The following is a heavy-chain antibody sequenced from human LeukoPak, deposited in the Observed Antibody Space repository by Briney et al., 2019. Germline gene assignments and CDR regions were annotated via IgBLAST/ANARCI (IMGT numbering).Heavy chain of an antibody. CDR3: ARMAVVPAAVGLDY. V-gene: IGHV4-34*01. D-gene: IGHD2-2*01. CDR1: GGSFSGYY. Sequence: SETLSLTCAVYGGSFSGYYWSWIRQPPGKGLEWIGEINHSGSTNYNPSLKSRVTISVDTSKNQFSLKLSSVTAADTAVYYCARMAVVPAAVGLDYWGQGTLVTVSS. CDR2: INHSGST. J-gene: IGHJ4*02.